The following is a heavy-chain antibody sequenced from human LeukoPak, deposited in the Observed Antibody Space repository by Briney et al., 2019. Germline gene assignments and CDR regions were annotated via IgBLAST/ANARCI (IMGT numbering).Heavy chain of an antibody. CDR3: ARESGSSGWYVGMGAFDI. CDR1: GFTFSSYA. Sequence: GGSLRLSCAASGFTFSSYAMHWVRQAPGKGLEWVAVISYDGSNKYYADSVKGRFTISRDNSKNTLYLQMNSLRAEDTAVYYCARESGSSGWYVGMGAFDIWGQGTMVTVSS. CDR2: ISYDGSNK. J-gene: IGHJ3*02. D-gene: IGHD6-19*01. V-gene: IGHV3-30*04.